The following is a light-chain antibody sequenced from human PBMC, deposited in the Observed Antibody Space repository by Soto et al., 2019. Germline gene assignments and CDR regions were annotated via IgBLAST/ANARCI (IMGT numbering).Light chain of an antibody. CDR1: QSVSSN. Sequence: EIVMTQSPATLSVSPGERATVSCRASQSVSSNLAWYQQKPGQAPRLLIYGASTRATVIPARFSGSESGTGFTLTIGSLQSEDFAVYYCQQYNNWPRTFAQGTKLEI. CDR2: GAS. V-gene: IGKV3-15*01. J-gene: IGKJ2*01. CDR3: QQYNNWPRT.